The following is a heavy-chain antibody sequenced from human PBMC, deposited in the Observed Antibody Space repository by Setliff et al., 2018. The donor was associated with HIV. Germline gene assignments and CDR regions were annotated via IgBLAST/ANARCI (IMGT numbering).Heavy chain of an antibody. V-gene: IGHV1-2*02. Sequence: ASVKVSCKASGYTFTGHYMHWVRQAPGQGLEWMGWINPNSGGTNYAQKFQGRVTMTRDTSISTAYMELRRLRSDDTAVYYCARDRSDYYYYYGMDVWGQGTTVTVSS. CDR1: GYTFTGHY. J-gene: IGHJ6*02. D-gene: IGHD3-3*01. CDR3: ARDRSDYYYYYGMDV. CDR2: INPNSGGT.